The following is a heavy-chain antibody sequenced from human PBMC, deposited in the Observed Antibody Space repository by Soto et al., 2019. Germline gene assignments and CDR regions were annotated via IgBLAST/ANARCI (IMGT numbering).Heavy chain of an antibody. CDR3: ASNVDTFYFDY. Sequence: SETLSLTCTVSGGSISSSSYYWGWIRQPPGKGLEWIGSIYYSGSTYYNPSLKSRVTISVDTSKNQFSLKLSSVTAADTAVYYCASNVDTFYFDYWGQGTLVTVSS. J-gene: IGHJ4*02. V-gene: IGHV4-39*01. CDR2: IYYSGST. CDR1: GGSISSSSYY. D-gene: IGHD5-18*01.